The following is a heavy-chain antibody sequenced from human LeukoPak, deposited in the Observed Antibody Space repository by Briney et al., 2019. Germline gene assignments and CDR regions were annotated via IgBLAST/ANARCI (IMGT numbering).Heavy chain of an antibody. Sequence: SETLSLTCAVYGGSFSGYYWSWIRKPPGKGLEWIGEIIHSGSTNYNPSLKSRVTISVDTSKNQFSLKLSAVTDADTDVYYCARGIVVVPAARGYAFDIWGQGTMVTVSS. CDR1: GGSFSGYY. CDR3: ARGIVVVPAARGYAFDI. J-gene: IGHJ3*02. D-gene: IGHD2-2*01. CDR2: IIHSGST. V-gene: IGHV4-34*01.